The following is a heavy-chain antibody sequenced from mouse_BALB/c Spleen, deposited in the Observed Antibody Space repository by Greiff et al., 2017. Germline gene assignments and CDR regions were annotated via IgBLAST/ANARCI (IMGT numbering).Heavy chain of an antibody. CDR2: INPYNDGT. D-gene: IGHD3-3*01. V-gene: IGHV1-14*01. J-gene: IGHJ4*01. Sequence: VHVKQSGPELVKPGASVKMSCKASGYTFTSYVMHWVKQKPGQGLEWIGYINPYNDGTKYNEKFKGKATLTSDKSSSTAYMELSSLTSEDSAVYYCAQLTPHYYAMDYWGQGTSVTVSS. CDR1: GYTFTSYV. CDR3: AQLTPHYYAMDY.